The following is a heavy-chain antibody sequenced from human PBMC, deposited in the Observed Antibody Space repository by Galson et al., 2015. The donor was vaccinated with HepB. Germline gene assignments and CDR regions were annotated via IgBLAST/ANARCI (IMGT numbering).Heavy chain of an antibody. CDR1: GFTFSSYA. J-gene: IGHJ4*02. D-gene: IGHD4-23*01. Sequence: SLRLSCAASGFTFSSYAMSWVRQAPGKGLEWVSAISGSGGSTYYADSVKGRFTISRDNSKNTLYPQMNSLRAEDTAVYYCAKGAPDTVVTPDYFDYWGQGTLVNGSS. V-gene: IGHV3-23*01. CDR2: ISGSGGST. CDR3: AKGAPDTVVTPDYFDY.